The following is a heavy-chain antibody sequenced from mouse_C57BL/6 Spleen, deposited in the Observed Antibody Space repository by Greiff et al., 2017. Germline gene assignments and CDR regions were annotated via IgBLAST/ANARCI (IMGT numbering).Heavy chain of an antibody. CDR3: TRSYYGNSYAMDY. CDR2: IDPETGGT. D-gene: IGHD2-10*01. V-gene: IGHV1-15*01. J-gene: IGHJ4*01. Sequence: VKLMESGAELVRPGASVTLSCKASGYTFTDYEMHWVKQTPVHGLEWIGAIDPETGGTAYNQKFKGKAILTADKSSSTAYMELRSLTSEDSAVYYCTRSYYGNSYAMDYWGQGTSVTVSS. CDR1: GYTFTDYE.